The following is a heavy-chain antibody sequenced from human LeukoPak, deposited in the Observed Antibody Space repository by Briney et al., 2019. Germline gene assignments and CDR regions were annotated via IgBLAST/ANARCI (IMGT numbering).Heavy chain of an antibody. CDR2: IRYDGSNK. Sequence: PGGSLRLSCAASGFTFSSYGMHWVRQAPGKGLEWVAFIRYDGSNKYYADSVKGRFTISRDNSKNTLYLQMNSLRAEDTAVYYCARDPYNYDRSGYKLDSYFDYWGQGTLVTVSS. CDR3: ARDPYNYDRSGYKLDSYFDY. D-gene: IGHD3-22*01. V-gene: IGHV3-30*02. J-gene: IGHJ4*02. CDR1: GFTFSSYG.